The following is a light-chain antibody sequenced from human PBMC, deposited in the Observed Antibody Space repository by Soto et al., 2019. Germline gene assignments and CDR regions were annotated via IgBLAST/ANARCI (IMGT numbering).Light chain of an antibody. V-gene: IGKV1-5*03. Sequence: DIQMTQSPSTLSGSVGDRVTITCRASQTISSWLAWYQQKPGKAPKLLIYKASTLKSGVPSRFSGSGSGTEFTLTISSLQPEDFATYYCLQHNSSPLTFGGGTRWIS. CDR2: KAS. CDR3: LQHNSSPLT. J-gene: IGKJ4*01. CDR1: QTISSW.